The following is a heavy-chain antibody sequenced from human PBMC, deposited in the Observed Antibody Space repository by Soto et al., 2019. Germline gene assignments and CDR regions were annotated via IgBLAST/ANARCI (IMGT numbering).Heavy chain of an antibody. CDR3: VKHDYNFWSGYTFTPGIDV. CDR2: IGGSGDNI. CDR1: GFDFSSYA. V-gene: IGHV3-23*01. D-gene: IGHD3-3*01. J-gene: IGHJ6*02. Sequence: EVHVLESGGGLVQPGGSLRLSCAASGFDFSSYAMSWVRQAPVKGLEWVSGIGGSGDNIYYADSVKGRFTISRDNSKNTTYLQMNRVRGEDTAVYYCVKHDYNFWSGYTFTPGIDVWCQGTAVTVSS.